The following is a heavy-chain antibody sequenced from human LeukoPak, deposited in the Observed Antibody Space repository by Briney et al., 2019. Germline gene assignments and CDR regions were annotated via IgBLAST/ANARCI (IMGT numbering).Heavy chain of an antibody. CDR1: GYTLTELS. CDR3: ARVRFQTYYYGSGREFDY. Sequence: ASVKVSCKVSGYTLTELSMHWVRQAPGQGLEWMGWINPNSGGTNYAQKFQGRVTMTRDTSISTAYMELSRLRSDDTAVYYCARVRFQTYYYGSGREFDYWGQGTLVTVSS. V-gene: IGHV1-2*02. D-gene: IGHD3-10*01. CDR2: INPNSGGT. J-gene: IGHJ4*02.